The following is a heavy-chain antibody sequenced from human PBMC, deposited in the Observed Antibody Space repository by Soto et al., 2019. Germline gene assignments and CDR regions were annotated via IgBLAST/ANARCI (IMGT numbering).Heavy chain of an antibody. Sequence: QVQLVESGGGLVQPGRSLRLSCAASGFTFSSYAMHWVRQAPGKGLEWVAVISYDGSNKYYADSVKGRFTISRDNSKNTLYLQMNSLRAEDTAVYYCARDRRLRYYFDYWGQGTLVTVSS. D-gene: IGHD3-16*01. CDR3: ARDRRLRYYFDY. CDR1: GFTFSSYA. V-gene: IGHV3-30-3*01. J-gene: IGHJ4*02. CDR2: ISYDGSNK.